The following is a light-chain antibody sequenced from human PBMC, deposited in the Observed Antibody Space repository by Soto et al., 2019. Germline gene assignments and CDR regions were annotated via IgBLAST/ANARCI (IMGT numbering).Light chain of an antibody. V-gene: IGKV3-20*01. Sequence: EIVLTQSPATLSLSPGERATLSCRASQSVSSYLAWYQQKPGQAPRLLIYDASNRATGIPARFSGSGSGTDFTLTISRLEPEDFAVYYCQQYGRSPPTFGQGTKVEIK. CDR1: QSVSSY. CDR2: DAS. CDR3: QQYGRSPPT. J-gene: IGKJ1*01.